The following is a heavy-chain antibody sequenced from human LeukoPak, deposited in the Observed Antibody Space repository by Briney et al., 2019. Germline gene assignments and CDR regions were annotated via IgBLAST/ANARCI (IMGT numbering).Heavy chain of an antibody. CDR2: INPNSGGT. Sequence: ASVKVSCKASGYTFTGYYMHWVRQAPGQGLEWMGWINPNSGGTNYAQKFQGRVTMTRDTSISTAYMELSRLRSDDTAVYYCAREGGGVGATLDYWGQGTLVTVSS. D-gene: IGHD1-26*01. CDR3: AREGGGVGATLDY. CDR1: GYTFTGYY. J-gene: IGHJ4*02. V-gene: IGHV1-2*02.